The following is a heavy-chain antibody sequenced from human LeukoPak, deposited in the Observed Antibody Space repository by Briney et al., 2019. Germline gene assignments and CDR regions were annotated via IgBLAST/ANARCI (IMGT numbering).Heavy chain of an antibody. J-gene: IGHJ4*02. CDR2: IKQDGSEK. CDR1: GFTFSTYW. Sequence: GGSLRLSCAASGFTFSTYWMSWVRQAPGKGLEWVASIKQDGSEKNYVDSVKGRFTISRDNAKNSLYLQMSSLRAEDTAVYYCATRSLWFGEFDYWGQGTLVTVSS. D-gene: IGHD3-10*01. CDR3: ATRSLWFGEFDY. V-gene: IGHV3-7*01.